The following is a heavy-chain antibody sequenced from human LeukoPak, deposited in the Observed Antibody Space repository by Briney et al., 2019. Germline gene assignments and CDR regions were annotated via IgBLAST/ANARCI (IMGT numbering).Heavy chain of an antibody. D-gene: IGHD3-16*01. Sequence: SGPTLVNPRETLTLTCTFSGFSRSSSQGGGGWIRQRSGKALEWLAVVYWDGDRRYRPSLSDRLTITKDTSKNQVVRAMSDMEPEDTATYYCIHIRGSTPGITDYWGQGTLVTVST. CDR1: GFSRSSSQGG. CDR3: IHIRGSTPGITDY. V-gene: IGHV2-5*02. J-gene: IGHJ4*02. CDR2: VYWDGDR.